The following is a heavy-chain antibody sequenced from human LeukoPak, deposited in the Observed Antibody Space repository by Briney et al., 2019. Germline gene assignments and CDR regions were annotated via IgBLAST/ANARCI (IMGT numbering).Heavy chain of an antibody. Sequence: GGSLRLSCAASRFTFSSYAMSWVRQAPGKGLEWVSSISGSGGSTYYADSVKGRFTISRDNSKNTLYLQVNSLRAEGTAVYYCAKVGSSGWYSYYFDYWGQGTLVTVSS. CDR3: AKVGSSGWYSYYFDY. J-gene: IGHJ4*02. D-gene: IGHD6-19*01. CDR1: RFTFSSYA. CDR2: ISGSGGST. V-gene: IGHV3-23*01.